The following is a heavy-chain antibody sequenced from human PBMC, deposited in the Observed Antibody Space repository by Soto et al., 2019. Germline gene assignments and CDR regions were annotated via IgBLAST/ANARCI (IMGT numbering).Heavy chain of an antibody. CDR3: ARLGITIFGVVIEYDAFDI. D-gene: IGHD3-3*01. CDR2: IYPGDSDT. V-gene: IGHV5-51*01. J-gene: IGHJ3*02. CDR1: GYSFTSYW. Sequence: PGESLKISCKGSGYSFTSYWIGWVRQMPGKGLEWMGIIYPGDSDTRYSPSFQGQVTISADKSISTAYLQWSSLKASDTAMYYYARLGITIFGVVIEYDAFDIWGQGTMVTVS.